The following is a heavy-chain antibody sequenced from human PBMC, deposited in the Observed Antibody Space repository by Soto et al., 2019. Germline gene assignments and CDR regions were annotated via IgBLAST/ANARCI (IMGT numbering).Heavy chain of an antibody. CDR2: MNPNSGNT. CDR1: GYTFTSYD. V-gene: IGHV1-8*01. CDR3: ARILRFLEWLGGGYYYYYYMDV. Sequence: QVQLVQSGAEVKKPGASVKVSCKASGYTFTSYDINWVRHATGQGLEWMGWMNPNSGNTGYAQKFQGRVTMTRNTSISTAYMELSSLRSEDTAVYYCARILRFLEWLGGGYYYYYYMDVWGKGTTVTVSS. J-gene: IGHJ6*03. D-gene: IGHD3-3*01.